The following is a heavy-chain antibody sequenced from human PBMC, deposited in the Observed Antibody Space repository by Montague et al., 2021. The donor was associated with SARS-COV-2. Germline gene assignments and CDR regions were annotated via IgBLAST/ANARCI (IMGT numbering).Heavy chain of an antibody. J-gene: IGHJ6*03. V-gene: IGHV4-34*01. CDR2: IHHGGST. Sequence: SETLSLTCAVHGGSFSTYSWNWTRQPPGKGLEWIGEIHHGGSTNYNPSLKSRVTISADTPKNQFSLKLTSVAAADTAVYYCARLGDGVVPSPILGVGPYYSYYYTDVWGKGTTVTVSS. CDR1: GGSFSTYS. D-gene: IGHD3-10*01. CDR3: ARLGDGVVPSPILGVGPYYSYYYTDV.